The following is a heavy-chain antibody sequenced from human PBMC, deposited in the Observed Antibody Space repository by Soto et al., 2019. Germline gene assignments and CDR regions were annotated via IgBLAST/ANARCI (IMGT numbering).Heavy chain of an antibody. CDR3: ARDKVAGHYYYGMDV. V-gene: IGHV4-59*01. CDR2: IYYSGST. Sequence: LSLTCTVSGGSISSYYWSWIRQPPGKGLEWIGYIYYSGSTNYNPSLKSRVTISVDTSKNQFSLKLSSVTAADTAVYYCARDKVAGHYYYGMDVWGQGTTVTVSS. CDR1: GGSISSYY. D-gene: IGHD6-19*01. J-gene: IGHJ6*02.